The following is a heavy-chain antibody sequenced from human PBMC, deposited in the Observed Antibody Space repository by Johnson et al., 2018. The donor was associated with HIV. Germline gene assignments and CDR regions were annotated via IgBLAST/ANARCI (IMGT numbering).Heavy chain of an antibody. CDR2: IRNKPSSYTT. V-gene: IGHV3-72*01. CDR1: GFTFDDYG. D-gene: IGHD1-7*01. Sequence: VQLVESGGGVVQPGGSLRLSCAASGFTFDDYGMSWVRQAPGKGLEWVGRIRNKPSSYTTKYAASVKGRFTISRDDSKKSLYLQINSLRTEDTAVYYCARENYRRRDAFDVWGQGTVVIVSS. CDR3: ARENYRRRDAFDV. J-gene: IGHJ3*01.